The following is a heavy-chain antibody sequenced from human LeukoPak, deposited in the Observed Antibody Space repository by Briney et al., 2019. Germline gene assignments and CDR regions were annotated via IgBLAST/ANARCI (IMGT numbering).Heavy chain of an antibody. CDR1: GGSISSYY. CDR3: ARSSGYYFFDY. D-gene: IGHD3-22*01. J-gene: IGHJ4*02. Sequence: PSETLSLTCTVSGGSISSYYWSWIRQPPGKGLEWIGYIYYSGSTNYNPSPKSRVTISVDTSKNQFSLKLSSVTAADTAVYYCARSSGYYFFDYWGQGTLVTVSS. CDR2: IYYSGST. V-gene: IGHV4-59*01.